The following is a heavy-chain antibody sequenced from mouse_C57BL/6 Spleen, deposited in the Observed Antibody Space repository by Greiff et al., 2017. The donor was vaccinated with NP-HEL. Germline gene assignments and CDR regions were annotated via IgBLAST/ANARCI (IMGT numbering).Heavy chain of an antibody. D-gene: IGHD1-1*01. J-gene: IGHJ1*03. CDR1: GFSLTSYG. V-gene: IGHV2-2*01. CDR2: IWSGGST. CDR3: ARDYGSRNWYFDV. Sequence: VMLVESGPGLVQPSQSLSITCTVSGFSLTSYGVHWVRQSPGKGLEWLGVIWSGGSTDYNAAFISRLSISKDNSKSQVFFKMNSLQADDTAIYYCARDYGSRNWYFDVWGTGTTVTVSS.